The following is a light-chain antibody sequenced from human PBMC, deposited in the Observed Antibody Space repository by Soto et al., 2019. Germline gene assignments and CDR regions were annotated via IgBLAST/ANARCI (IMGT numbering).Light chain of an antibody. CDR2: DTS. V-gene: IGKV3-20*01. Sequence: EIVLMQSPGTLSLSPGEGATLSCRASQSVNSHYLAWYQQKPGQAPRVLIFDTSRRATGVPDRFSGSGSGTDFTLTISRLEPDDFAVYYCQQYGSSPFTFGPGTKVDIK. J-gene: IGKJ3*01. CDR3: QQYGSSPFT. CDR1: QSVNSHY.